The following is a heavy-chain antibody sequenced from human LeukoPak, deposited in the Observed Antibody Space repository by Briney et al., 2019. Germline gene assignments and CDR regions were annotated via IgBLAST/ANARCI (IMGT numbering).Heavy chain of an antibody. V-gene: IGHV3-48*03. J-gene: IGHJ4*02. Sequence: GGSLRLSCAASGFTFSSYEMNWVRQAPGEGLEWVSYISSSGSTIYYADSVKGRFTISRDNAKNSLYLQMNSLRAEDTAVYYCATYDFWSGHRYFDYWGQGTLVTVSS. CDR3: ATYDFWSGHRYFDY. CDR2: ISSSGSTI. CDR1: GFTFSSYE. D-gene: IGHD3-3*01.